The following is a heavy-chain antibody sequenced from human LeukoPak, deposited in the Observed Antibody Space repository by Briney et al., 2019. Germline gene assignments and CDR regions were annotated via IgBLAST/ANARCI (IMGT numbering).Heavy chain of an antibody. CDR3: ARSGWIQLWFYDY. J-gene: IGHJ4*02. CDR1: GFTLSSYA. D-gene: IGHD5-18*01. V-gene: IGHV3-30*04. Sequence: PGKSLRLSCAASGFTLSSYAMHWVRQAPGKGLECVAVISYDGTNKYYADSVKGRFTISRDDSKNTLYLQMNSLRTEDTAVYYCARSGWIQLWFYDYWGQGTLVTVSS. CDR2: ISYDGTNK.